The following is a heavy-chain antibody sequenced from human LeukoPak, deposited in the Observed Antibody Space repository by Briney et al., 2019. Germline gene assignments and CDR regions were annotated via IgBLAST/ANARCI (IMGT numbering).Heavy chain of an antibody. CDR2: VGTAGDT. D-gene: IGHD5-18*01. J-gene: IGHJ4*02. V-gene: IGHV3-13*03. Sequence: PGGSLRLSCAACGFTFSSYDMHWVRQATGKGLEWVSGVGTAGDTYYPGSVKGQFTISRDNAKNSLYLQMNSLRAEDTAVYYCARPGYSYGAFDYWGQGTLVTVSS. CDR3: ARPGYSYGAFDY. CDR1: GFTFSSYD.